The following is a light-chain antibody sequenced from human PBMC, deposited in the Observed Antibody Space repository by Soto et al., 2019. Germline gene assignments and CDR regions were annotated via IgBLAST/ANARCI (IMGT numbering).Light chain of an antibody. Sequence: DIQMTQSPSTLSASVGDRVIITCRASQSISAWLAWYQQKPGKAPKLLIYKASSLESGVPSRFSGSGSGTDSPPPIGGRQLDVFALYYAKKNNVNPLTLGGGPRGEIK. V-gene: IGKV1-5*03. J-gene: IGKJ4*01. CDR3: KKNNVNPLT. CDR1: QSISAW. CDR2: KAS.